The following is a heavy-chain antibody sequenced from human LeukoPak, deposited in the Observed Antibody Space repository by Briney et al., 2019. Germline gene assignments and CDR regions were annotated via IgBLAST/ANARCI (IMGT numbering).Heavy chain of an antibody. CDR1: GFTFSSYA. CDR2: ISGSGGST. D-gene: IGHD1-1*01. V-gene: IGHV3-23*01. Sequence: GGSLRLSCAASGFTFSSYAMSWVRQAPGKGLEWVSAISGSGGSTYYADSVKGRFTISRDNSKNTLYLQMNSLTAEDTAVYYCARHWPGSYYFGMDVWGQGTTVTVSS. J-gene: IGHJ6*02. CDR3: ARHWPGSYYFGMDV.